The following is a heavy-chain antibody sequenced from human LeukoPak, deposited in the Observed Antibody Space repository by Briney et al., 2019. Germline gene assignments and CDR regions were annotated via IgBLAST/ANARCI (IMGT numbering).Heavy chain of an antibody. CDR3: ARDRYYYDSSGYSGNYYFDY. D-gene: IGHD3-22*01. Sequence: GGSLRLSCAASGFTVSSNYMSWVRQAPAKGLEWVSVIYSGGSTYYADSVKGRFTISRDNSKNTLYLQMNSLRAEDTAVYYCARDRYYYDSSGYSGNYYFDYWGQGTLVTVSS. CDR1: GFTVSSNY. CDR2: IYSGGST. J-gene: IGHJ4*02. V-gene: IGHV3-66*01.